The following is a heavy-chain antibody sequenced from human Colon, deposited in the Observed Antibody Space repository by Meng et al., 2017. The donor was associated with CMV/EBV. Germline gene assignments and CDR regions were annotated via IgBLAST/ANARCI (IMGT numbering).Heavy chain of an antibody. J-gene: IGHJ6*02. CDR1: GFRSTNYF. V-gene: IGHV3-30-3*01. CDR2: ISDDGYDR. Sequence: GESLKISCAASGFRSTNYFIHWVRQAPDKGLEWVAVISDDGYDRYYADSVEGRFTISRDISKNTLYLQMNSLRGEDTAVYFCARSLRDYSTSSNYFYYDMDVWGRGTTVTVSS. CDR3: ARSLRDYSTSSNYFYYDMDV. D-gene: IGHD2-2*01.